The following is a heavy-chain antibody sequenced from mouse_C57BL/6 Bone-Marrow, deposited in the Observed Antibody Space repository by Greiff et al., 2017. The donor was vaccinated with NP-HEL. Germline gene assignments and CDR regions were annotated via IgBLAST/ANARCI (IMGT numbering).Heavy chain of an antibody. Sequence: EVMLVESGGGLVKPGGSLKLSCAASGFTFSDYGMHWVRQAPEKGLEWVAYISSGSSTIYYADTVKGRFTISRDNAKNTLFLQMTSLRSEDTAMYYCARATMVIPFAYWGQGTLVTVSA. V-gene: IGHV5-17*01. CDR1: GFTFSDYG. D-gene: IGHD2-2*01. CDR2: ISSGSSTI. CDR3: ARATMVIPFAY. J-gene: IGHJ3*01.